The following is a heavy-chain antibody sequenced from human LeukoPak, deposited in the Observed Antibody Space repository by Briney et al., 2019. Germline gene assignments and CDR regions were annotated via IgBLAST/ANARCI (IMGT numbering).Heavy chain of an antibody. V-gene: IGHV4-30-4*07. CDR1: GGSISSGGYS. CDR3: ARVLAAAGNNWFNP. D-gene: IGHD6-13*01. Sequence: SQTLSLTCTVSGGSISSGGYSWSWIRQPPGKGMEVIAYIYYTGNTYFNPSLKIRVTISVDTSKNQFSLKLTSVTAADTAVYYCARVLAAAGNNWFNPWGQGTLVTVSS. CDR2: IYYTGNT. J-gene: IGHJ5*02.